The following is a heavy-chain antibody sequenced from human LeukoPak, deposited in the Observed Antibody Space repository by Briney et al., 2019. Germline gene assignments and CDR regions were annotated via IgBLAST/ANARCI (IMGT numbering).Heavy chain of an antibody. CDR2: IYYSGST. J-gene: IGHJ5*02. CDR1: GGSISSYY. CDR3: ARVGYYDSSGYKWFDP. D-gene: IGHD3-22*01. Sequence: PSETLSLTCTVSGGSISSYYWSWIRQPPGKGLEWIGYIYYSGSTNYNPSLKSRVTISVDTSKNQFSLKLSSVTAADTAVYYCARVGYYDSSGYKWFDPWGQGTLVTVSP. V-gene: IGHV4-59*01.